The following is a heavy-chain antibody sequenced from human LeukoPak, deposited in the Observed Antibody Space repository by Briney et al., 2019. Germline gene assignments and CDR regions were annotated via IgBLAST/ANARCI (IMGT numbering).Heavy chain of an antibody. CDR3: ARGGYGSKMPFDY. CDR2: MNPNSGNT. V-gene: IGHV1-8*03. J-gene: IGHJ4*02. CDR1: GYTFTSYD. Sequence: AASVKVSCKASGYTFTSYDINWVRQATGQGLEWMGWMNPNSGNTGYAQKFQGRVTITRNTSISTAYMELSSLGSEDTAVYYCARGGYGSKMPFDYWGQGTLVTVSS. D-gene: IGHD3-10*01.